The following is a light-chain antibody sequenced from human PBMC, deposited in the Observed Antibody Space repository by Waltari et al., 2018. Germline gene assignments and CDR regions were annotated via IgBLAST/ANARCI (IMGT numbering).Light chain of an antibody. J-gene: IGKJ2*01. CDR3: QHYNNLPYT. CDR1: KDIRKN. CDR2: DAS. Sequence: IKMTKSPSPLSASIGDRVTITCRPSKDIRKNLSWFQERPGKAPKLLIYDASNLEAGVPSRFSGTGSGTDFSLTISSLQPEDSATYYCQHYNNLPYTFSRGTKLQIK. V-gene: IGKV1-33*01.